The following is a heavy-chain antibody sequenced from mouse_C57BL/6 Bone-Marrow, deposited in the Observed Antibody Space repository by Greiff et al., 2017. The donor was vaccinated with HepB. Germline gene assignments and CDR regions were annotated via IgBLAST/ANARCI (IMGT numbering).Heavy chain of an antibody. CDR3: ARGERLRHAMDY. V-gene: IGHV1-20*01. Sequence: EVQLQQSGPELVKPGDSVKISCKASGYSFTGYFMNWVMQSHGKSLEWIGRINPYNGDTFYNQKFKGKATLTVDKSSSTAHMELRSLTSEDSAVYYCARGERLRHAMDYWGQGTSVTVSS. J-gene: IGHJ4*01. CDR1: GYSFTGYF. CDR2: INPYNGDT. D-gene: IGHD2-4*01.